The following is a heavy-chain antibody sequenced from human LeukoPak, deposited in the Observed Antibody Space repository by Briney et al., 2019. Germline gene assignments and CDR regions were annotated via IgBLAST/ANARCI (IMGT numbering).Heavy chain of an antibody. CDR3: ARGRTYYGSGSYYEDY. V-gene: IGHV3-7*03. Sequence: GRSLRLSCAASGFTFSSYWMSWVRQAPGKGLGWVANIKQDGSEKYYVDSVKGRFTISRDNAKNSLYLQMNSLRAEDTAVYYCARGRTYYGSGSYYEDYWGQGTLVTVSS. CDR2: IKQDGSEK. D-gene: IGHD3-10*01. J-gene: IGHJ4*02. CDR1: GFTFSSYW.